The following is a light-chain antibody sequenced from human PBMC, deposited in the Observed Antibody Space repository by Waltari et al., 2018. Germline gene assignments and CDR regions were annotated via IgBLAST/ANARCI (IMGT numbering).Light chain of an antibody. V-gene: IGKV2-30*01. CDR2: KVV. CDR1: GKTL. J-gene: IGKJ1*01. CDR3: MQATQGPLT. Sequence: GKTLWSWLHRRPGQCPRRRIYKVVNRESGVPDRFSGSGSGTDFPLKISGVEAEDVGAYYCMQATQGPLTFGQGTKVEIK.